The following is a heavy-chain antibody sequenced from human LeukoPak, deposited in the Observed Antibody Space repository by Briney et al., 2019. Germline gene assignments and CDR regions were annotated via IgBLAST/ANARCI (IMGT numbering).Heavy chain of an antibody. CDR3: ARTGGKYQLLFGNYYFDY. CDR1: GGSISSYY. D-gene: IGHD2-2*01. CDR2: IYYSGST. V-gene: IGHV4-59*01. Sequence: PSETLSLTCTVSGGSISSYYWSWIRQPPGKGLEWIGYIYYSGSTNYNPSLKSRVTISVDTSKNQFSLKLSSVTAADTAVYYCARTGGKYQLLFGNYYFDYWGQGTLVTVSS. J-gene: IGHJ4*02.